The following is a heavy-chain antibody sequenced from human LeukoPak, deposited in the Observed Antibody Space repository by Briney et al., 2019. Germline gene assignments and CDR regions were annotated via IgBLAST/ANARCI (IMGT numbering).Heavy chain of an antibody. CDR1: GASIGSGGFS. CDR3: AREGRRHLFDS. Sequence: SETLSLTCTVSGASIGSGGFSWPWIRQHAGKGLEWIGYIYYTGSAEYNPSLKSRVTLSVDPSRSHFSLNLTSVTAADTAVYYCAREGRRHLFDSWGQGTLVTVSA. CDR2: IYYTGSA. V-gene: IGHV4-31*03. J-gene: IGHJ4*02. D-gene: IGHD1-1*01.